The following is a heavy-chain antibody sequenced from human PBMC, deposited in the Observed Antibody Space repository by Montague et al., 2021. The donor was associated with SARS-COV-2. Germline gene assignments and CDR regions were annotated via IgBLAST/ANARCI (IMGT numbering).Heavy chain of an antibody. V-gene: IGHV4-59*08. CDR1: GDSISSYY. CDR2: NYYSGST. Sequence: SETLSLTCTVSGDSISSYYWSWIRQSPGKGLEWIGYNYYSGSTNYNPSLKSRVTISVDTSKNQFSLKLRSVTAADTAVYYCARGQLWFDYWGQGTLVTVSP. J-gene: IGHJ4*02. CDR3: ARGQLWFDY. D-gene: IGHD5-18*01.